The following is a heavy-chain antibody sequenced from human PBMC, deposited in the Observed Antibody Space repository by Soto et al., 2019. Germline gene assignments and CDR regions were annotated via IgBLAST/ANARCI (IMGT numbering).Heavy chain of an antibody. J-gene: IGHJ6*02. V-gene: IGHV1-18*01. CDR2: ISAYNGNT. CDR3: ARGGKYCTNGVCSFSGMDV. D-gene: IGHD2-8*01. CDR1: GYTFTSYG. Sequence: QVQLVQSGAEVKKPGASVKVSCKASGYTFTSYGISWVRQAPGQGLEWRGWISAYNGNTNYAQKFQGRVTMTTDTSTSTAYMELRSLRSDDTAVYYCARGGKYCTNGVCSFSGMDVWGQGTTVTVSS.